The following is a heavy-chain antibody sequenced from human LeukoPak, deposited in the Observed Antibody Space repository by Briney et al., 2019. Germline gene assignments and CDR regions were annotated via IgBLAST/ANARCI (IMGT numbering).Heavy chain of an antibody. V-gene: IGHV3-23*01. Sequence: GGSLRLSCAASGFTFSSHAMSWVRQAPGKGLEWVSSIGGSGKNTFYADAVKGRFTISRDNSKDTLYLQMNSLRAEDTAVYYCAKDLETINPTMDWGQGTLVTISS. CDR1: GFTFSSHA. J-gene: IGHJ4*02. CDR2: IGGSGKNT. CDR3: AKDLETINPTMD. D-gene: IGHD3-10*01.